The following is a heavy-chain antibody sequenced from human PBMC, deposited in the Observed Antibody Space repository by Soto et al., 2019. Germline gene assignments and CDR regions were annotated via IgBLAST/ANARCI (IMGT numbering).Heavy chain of an antibody. CDR3: AREVDYYDSSGYIDY. V-gene: IGHV4-31*03. Sequence: SETLSLTCTVSGGSISSGGYYWSWIRQHPGKGLEWIGYIYYSGSTYYNPSLKSRVTISVDTSKNQFSLKLSSVTAADTAVYYCAREVDYYDSSGYIDYWGQGNLVTVSS. D-gene: IGHD3-22*01. CDR2: IYYSGST. CDR1: GGSISSGGYY. J-gene: IGHJ4*02.